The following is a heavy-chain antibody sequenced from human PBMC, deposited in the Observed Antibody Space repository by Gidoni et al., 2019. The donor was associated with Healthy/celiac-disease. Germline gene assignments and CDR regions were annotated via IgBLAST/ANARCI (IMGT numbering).Heavy chain of an antibody. V-gene: IGHV4-31*03. CDR2: IYYSGSN. J-gene: IGHJ6*03. D-gene: IGHD5-12*01. CDR1: GVSISSGGYY. CDR3: ARIVRGYSGYPQAPTQIRSYYYTEV. Sequence: QVQLQESGPGLVQPSQTLSLTCTFSGVSISSGGYYWSFIRQHPGKGLDWIVYIYYSGSNYYNPASKSRVTIAVDTSKNEFALKLSSVTAADTAVYYCARIVRGYSGYPQAPTQIRSYYYTEVWGKGTTVTVSS.